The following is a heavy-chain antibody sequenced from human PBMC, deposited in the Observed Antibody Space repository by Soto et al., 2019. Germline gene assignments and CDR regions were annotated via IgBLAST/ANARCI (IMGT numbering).Heavy chain of an antibody. D-gene: IGHD2-8*02. CDR3: AKVTQVVYASIDF. V-gene: IGHV3-23*01. CDR2: ISGSGGST. Sequence: GGSLRLSCAASGFTFSSYAMSWVRQAPGKGLEWVSAISGSGGSTYYADSVKGRFTISRDNSKNTLYLQMNSLRAEDTAVYYFAKVTQVVYASIDFWGQGTLVTVSS. CDR1: GFTFSSYA. J-gene: IGHJ4*02.